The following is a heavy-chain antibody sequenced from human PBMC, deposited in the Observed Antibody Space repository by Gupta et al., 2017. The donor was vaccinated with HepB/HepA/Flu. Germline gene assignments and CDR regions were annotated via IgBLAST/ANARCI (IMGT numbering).Heavy chain of an antibody. Sequence: QLQLQESGPGLVKSSETLSLTCTVSGGSISNRGDYWGWVRQPPGKGLEWIGRINFYTPSLEGRVTISLDTSKNQFFLKMHSVTAADTAIYYCVRHLSGETDSHLDSWGRGMLVTVSS. D-gene: IGHD3-16*01. CDR2: INF. J-gene: IGHJ4*02. CDR1: GGSISNRGDY. V-gene: IGHV4-39*01. CDR3: VRHLSGETDSHLDS.